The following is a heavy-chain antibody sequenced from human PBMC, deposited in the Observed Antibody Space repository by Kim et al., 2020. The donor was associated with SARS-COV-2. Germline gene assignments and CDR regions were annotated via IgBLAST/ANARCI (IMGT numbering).Heavy chain of an antibody. Sequence: PSLKSRVTISVDKSKNQCSLKLSSVTAADTAVYYCARARITMIVVVKYFDYWGQGTLVTVSS. CDR3: ARARITMIVVVKYFDY. J-gene: IGHJ4*02. D-gene: IGHD3-22*01. V-gene: IGHV4-31*02.